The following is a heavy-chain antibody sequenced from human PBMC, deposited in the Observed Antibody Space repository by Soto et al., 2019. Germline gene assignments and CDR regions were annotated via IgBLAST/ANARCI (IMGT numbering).Heavy chain of an antibody. CDR1: GFTFSSYA. J-gene: IGHJ4*02. D-gene: IGHD3-22*01. CDR3: ARGWYYYDSTPHPY. Sequence: QVQLVESGGGVVQPGRSLRLSCAASGFTFSSYAMHWVRQAPGKGLEWVAVISYDGSNKYYADSVKGRFTISRDNSKNKLYPQRHSLRAEDTAVYYCARGWYYYDSTPHPYWGQGTLVTVSS. CDR2: ISYDGSNK. V-gene: IGHV3-30-3*01.